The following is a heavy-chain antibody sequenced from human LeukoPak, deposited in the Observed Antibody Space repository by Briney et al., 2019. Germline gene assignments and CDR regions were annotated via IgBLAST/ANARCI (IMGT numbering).Heavy chain of an antibody. CDR2: INHSGST. D-gene: IGHD4-17*01. CDR3: ARVGLTTVTTLDY. J-gene: IGHJ4*02. Sequence: SETLSLTCAVYGGSFSGYYWSWIRHPPGKGLEWIGEINHSGSTNYNPSLKSRVTISVDTSKNQFSLKLSSVTAADTAVYYCARVGLTTVTTLDYWGQGTLVTVSS. V-gene: IGHV4-34*01. CDR1: GGSFSGYY.